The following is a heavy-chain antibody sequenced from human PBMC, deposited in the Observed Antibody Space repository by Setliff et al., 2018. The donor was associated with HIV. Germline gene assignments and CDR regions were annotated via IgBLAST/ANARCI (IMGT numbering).Heavy chain of an antibody. CDR1: GYIFTSYG. CDR2: ISAYNGNT. CDR3: ARINDYGGNEGYFDY. V-gene: IGHV1-18*01. Sequence: ASVKVSCKASGYIFTSYGITWVRQAPGQGLEWMGWISAYNGNTNYAQKLQGRVTMTTDTSTSTANMELRSLRSDDTAVYYCARINDYGGNEGYFDYWGQGTLVTVSS. J-gene: IGHJ4*02. D-gene: IGHD4-17*01.